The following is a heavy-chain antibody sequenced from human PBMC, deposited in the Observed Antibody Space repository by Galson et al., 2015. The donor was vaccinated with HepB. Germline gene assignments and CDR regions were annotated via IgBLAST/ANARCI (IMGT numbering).Heavy chain of an antibody. CDR1: GGSFSGYY. Sequence: LTCAVYGGSFSGYYWSWIRQPPGKGLEWIGEINHSGSTNYNPSLKSRVTISVDTSKNQFSLKLSSVTAADTAVYYCARGLRYNWSYVQSSYYYYGMDVWGQGTTVTVSS. V-gene: IGHV4-34*01. CDR2: INHSGST. J-gene: IGHJ6*02. CDR3: ARGLRYNWSYVQSSYYYYGMDV. D-gene: IGHD1-7*01.